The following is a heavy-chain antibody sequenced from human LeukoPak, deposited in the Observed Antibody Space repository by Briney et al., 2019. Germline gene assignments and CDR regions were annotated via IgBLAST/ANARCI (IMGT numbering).Heavy chain of an antibody. CDR2: IYASGSA. Sequence: KPSETLSLTCTVSGASISSYYWSWIRQPPGKGLEWIGYIYASGSANYNPSLKSRVTISVDTSKNQFSLRLSSVTAADTAVYYCAKSYDFLLPNWFDPWGQGTLVTVSS. J-gene: IGHJ5*02. D-gene: IGHD3-3*01. V-gene: IGHV4-4*09. CDR1: GASISSYY. CDR3: AKSYDFLLPNWFDP.